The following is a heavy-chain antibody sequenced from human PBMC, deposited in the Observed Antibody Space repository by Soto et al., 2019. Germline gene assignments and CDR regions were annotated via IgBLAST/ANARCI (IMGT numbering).Heavy chain of an antibody. CDR3: ASPKIAFYNWFDP. D-gene: IGHD3-3*02. Sequence: SETLSLTCTVSGGSISSSSYYWGWIRQPPGKGLEWIGSIYYSGSTYYNPSLKSRVTISVDTSKNQFSLKLSSVTAADTAVYYCASPKIAFYNWFDPRGQGTLVTVSS. V-gene: IGHV4-39*01. CDR2: IYYSGST. CDR1: GGSISSSSYY. J-gene: IGHJ5*02.